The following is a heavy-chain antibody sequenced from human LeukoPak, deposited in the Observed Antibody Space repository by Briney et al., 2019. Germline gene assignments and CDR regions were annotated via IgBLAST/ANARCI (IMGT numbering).Heavy chain of an antibody. Sequence: GSLRLSCAASGFPFNSYNMNWVRQAPGKGLEWISYISSDSSTIFYADSVKGRFTISRDNVKNSLFLQLNSLRDEDTAVYYCARDEDAFGGQGTLVTGSS. CDR3: ARDEDAF. CDR1: GFPFNSYN. J-gene: IGHJ4*02. V-gene: IGHV3-48*02. CDR2: ISSDSSTI.